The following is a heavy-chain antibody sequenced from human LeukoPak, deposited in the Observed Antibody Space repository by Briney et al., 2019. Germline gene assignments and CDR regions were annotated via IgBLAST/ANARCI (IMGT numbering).Heavy chain of an antibody. J-gene: IGHJ4*02. CDR2: INPTSGDT. Sequence: EASVKVSCKASGYSFNAYYLHWVRQAPGQGLEWMGRINPTSGDTSLAQKFQDRVTMTRGTSISTAYIELTNLRSGDTAVYYCARAYYYDSIAYYFDYWGQGTLVTVSS. CDR1: GYSFNAYY. V-gene: IGHV1-2*06. CDR3: ARAYYYDSIAYYFDY. D-gene: IGHD3-22*01.